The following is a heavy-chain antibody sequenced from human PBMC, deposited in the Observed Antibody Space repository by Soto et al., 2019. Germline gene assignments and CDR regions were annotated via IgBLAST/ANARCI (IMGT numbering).Heavy chain of an antibody. CDR1: GFTFSSYA. J-gene: IGHJ4*02. CDR3: ASRSSSWYYFDY. V-gene: IGHV3-30-3*01. CDR2: ISYDGSNK. Sequence: GGSLRLSCAASGFTFSSYAMHWVRQAPGKGLEWVAVISYDGSNKYYADSVKGRFTISRDNSKNTLYLQMNSLRAEDTAVYYCASRSSSWYYFDYWGQGTLVTVSS. D-gene: IGHD6-13*01.